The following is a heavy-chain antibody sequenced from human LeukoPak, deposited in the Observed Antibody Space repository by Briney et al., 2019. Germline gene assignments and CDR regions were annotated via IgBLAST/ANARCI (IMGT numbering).Heavy chain of an antibody. CDR1: GGSISSSNW. J-gene: IGHJ4*02. V-gene: IGHV4-4*02. Sequence: PSETLSLTCAVSGGSISSSNWWSWVRQPPGKGLEWIGEIYHSGSTNYNPSLKSRVTISVDTSKNQFSLKLSSVTAADTAVYYCARFGAGYYDSSGYYPFDYWGQGTLVTVSS. CDR3: ARFGAGYYDSSGYYPFDY. CDR2: IYHSGST. D-gene: IGHD3-22*01.